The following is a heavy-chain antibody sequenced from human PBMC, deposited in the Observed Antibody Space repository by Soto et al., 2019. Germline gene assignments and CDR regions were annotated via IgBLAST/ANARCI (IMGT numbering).Heavy chain of an antibody. CDR2: ISRGGGST. D-gene: IGHD2-2*01. Sequence: EVQLLESGGGLVQPGGSLRLSCAASEFTFSTHAMTWVRQAPGKGLEWVSSISRGGGSTYYADSVKGRFTISRDNSKNTLYLQMNSLRAEDAAVYSCAKAGYCVSTSCYFPFDYWGQGTLVTVSS. CDR3: AKAGYCVSTSCYFPFDY. J-gene: IGHJ4*02. CDR1: EFTFSTHA. V-gene: IGHV3-23*01.